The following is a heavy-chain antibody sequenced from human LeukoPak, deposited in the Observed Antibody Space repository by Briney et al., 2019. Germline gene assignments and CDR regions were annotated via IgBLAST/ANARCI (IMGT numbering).Heavy chain of an antibody. CDR3: AIAIAAVDPMDV. CDR2: ISSSGSTI. Sequence: PGGSLRLFCAASGFTFSSYEMNWVRQAPGKGLEWVSYISSSGSTIYYADSVKGRFTISRDNAKNSLYLQMNSLRAEDTAVYYCAIAIAAVDPMDVWGQGTTVTVSS. D-gene: IGHD6-13*01. V-gene: IGHV3-48*03. J-gene: IGHJ6*02. CDR1: GFTFSSYE.